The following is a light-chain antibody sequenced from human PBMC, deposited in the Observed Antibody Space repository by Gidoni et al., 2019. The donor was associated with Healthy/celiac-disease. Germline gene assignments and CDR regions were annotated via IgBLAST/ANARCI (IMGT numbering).Light chain of an antibody. J-gene: IGLJ3*02. CDR1: SRVVGADNY. Sequence: QSALTQPASVSGSPGQSITSSCTRTSRVVGADNYVPCYQQHTVKAPQLMIYDVSNRPSGGSNRFSGSKSGNTASLTISGLQADAEADYYCNSYISSSTRVFGGGTKLTVL. V-gene: IGLV2-14*03. CDR3: NSYISSSTRV. CDR2: DVS.